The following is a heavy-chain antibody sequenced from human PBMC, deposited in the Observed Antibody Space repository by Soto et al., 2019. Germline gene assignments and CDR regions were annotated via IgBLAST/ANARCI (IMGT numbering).Heavy chain of an antibody. CDR2: IKQDGSEK. D-gene: IGHD3-3*01. CDR3: ARVEPTYYDFWSGYLGYYYYGMDV. V-gene: IGHV3-7*03. CDR1: GFTFSSYW. J-gene: IGHJ6*02. Sequence: GGSLRLSCAASGFTFSSYWMSWVRQAPGKGLEWVANIKQDGSEKYYVDSVKGRFTISRDNAKNSLYLQMNSLRAEDTAVYYCARVEPTYYDFWSGYLGYYYYGMDVWGQGTTVTVSS.